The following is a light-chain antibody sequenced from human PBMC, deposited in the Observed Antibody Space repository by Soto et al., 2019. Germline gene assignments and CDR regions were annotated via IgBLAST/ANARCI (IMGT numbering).Light chain of an antibody. Sequence: DIQMTQSPSSVSASIGDRVTITCRASQSLSSHLARYQQKAGKAPKLLIYGVSNLQSGVPSRFSGSESGTEFTLTISSLQPEDFATYYCQQANSFPLTFGQGTRLEIK. CDR2: GVS. CDR1: QSLSSH. J-gene: IGKJ5*01. V-gene: IGKV1-12*01. CDR3: QQANSFPLT.